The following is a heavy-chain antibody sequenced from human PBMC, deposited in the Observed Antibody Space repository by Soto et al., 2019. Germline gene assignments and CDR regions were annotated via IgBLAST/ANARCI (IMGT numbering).Heavy chain of an antibody. J-gene: IGHJ4*02. CDR3: ARGYGSGTYSGFDL. CDR1: GSTFPSYG. CDR2: INTDNGNT. V-gene: IGHV1-3*04. D-gene: IGHD3-10*01. Sequence: QVQLVQSGAEVQKPGASVRVSCKASGSTFPSYGFHWVRQAPGQTFQWMGWINTDNGNTKYSQNFQGRVTITRDTSETTAYLDLSRLTSDDTAIYYWARGYGSGTYSGFDLWGPGTLVTGPS.